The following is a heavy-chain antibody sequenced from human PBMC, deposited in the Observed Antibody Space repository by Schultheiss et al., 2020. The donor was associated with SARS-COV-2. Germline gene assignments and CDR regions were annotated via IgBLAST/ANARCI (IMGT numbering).Heavy chain of an antibody. CDR1: GGSISSSSYY. CDR3: ARWGAASSIDY. J-gene: IGHJ4*02. V-gene: IGHV4-61*01. Sequence: SETLSLTCTVSGGSISSSSYYWSWIRQPPGKGLEWIGYIYYSGSTYYNPSLKSRVTISTDMSKNQFSLKLHSVTPADTAVYYCARWGAASSIDYWGQGTLVTVSS. D-gene: IGHD1-26*01. CDR2: IYYSGST.